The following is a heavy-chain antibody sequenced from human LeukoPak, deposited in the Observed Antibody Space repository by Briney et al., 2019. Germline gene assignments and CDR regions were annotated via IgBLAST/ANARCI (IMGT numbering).Heavy chain of an antibody. CDR3: ARSDDYGDYVYLGRPLDY. CDR2: ISYDGSNK. V-gene: IGHV3-30*04. J-gene: IGHJ4*02. Sequence: GRSLRLSCAASGFTFSSYAMHWVRQAPGKGLEWVAVISYDGSNKYYADSVEGRFTISRDNSKNTLYLQMNSLRAEDTAVYYCARSDDYGDYVYLGRPLDYWGQGTLVTVSS. D-gene: IGHD4-17*01. CDR1: GFTFSSYA.